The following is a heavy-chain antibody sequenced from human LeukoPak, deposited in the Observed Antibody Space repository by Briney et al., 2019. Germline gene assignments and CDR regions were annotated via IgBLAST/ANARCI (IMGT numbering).Heavy chain of an antibody. D-gene: IGHD1-26*01. CDR1: GYTFTSYY. J-gene: IGHJ4*02. CDR3: ARESPSGSYFDY. CDR2: INPSGGST. Sequence: ASVKVSCKASGYTFTSYYMHWVRQAPGQGLEWMGIINPSGGSTSYAQKLQGRVTMTRDMSTSTVYMELSSLRSEDTAVYYCARESPSGSYFDYWGQGTLVTVSS. V-gene: IGHV1-46*01.